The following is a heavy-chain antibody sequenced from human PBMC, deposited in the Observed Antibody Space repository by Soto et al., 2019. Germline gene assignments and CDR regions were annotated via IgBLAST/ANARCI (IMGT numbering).Heavy chain of an antibody. D-gene: IGHD3-22*01. V-gene: IGHV1-2*04. CDR2: INPNSGGT. CDR3: ARDISSGYEGNWFDP. Sequence: GASVKVSCKASGYTFTGYYMHWVRQAPGQGLEWMGWINPNSGGTNYAQKFQGWVTMTRDTSISTAYMELSRLRSDDTAVYYCARDISSGYEGNWFDPWGQGTLVTVSS. CDR1: GYTFTGYY. J-gene: IGHJ5*02.